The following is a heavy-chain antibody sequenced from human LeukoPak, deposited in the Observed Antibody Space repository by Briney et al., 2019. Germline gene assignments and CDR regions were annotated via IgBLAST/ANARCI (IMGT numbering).Heavy chain of an antibody. CDR3: ARGLATRNDY. CDR1: GFTFSSYS. D-gene: IGHD1-26*01. Sequence: PGGSLRLSCAASGFTFSSYSMNWVRQAPGKGLEWVSVIYSGGSTYYADSVKGRFTISRDNSKNTLYLQMNSLRAEDTAVYYCARGLATRNDYWGQGTLVTVSS. CDR2: IYSGGST. V-gene: IGHV3-53*01. J-gene: IGHJ4*02.